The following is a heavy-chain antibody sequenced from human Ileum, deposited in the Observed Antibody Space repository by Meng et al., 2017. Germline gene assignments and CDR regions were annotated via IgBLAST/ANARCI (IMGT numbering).Heavy chain of an antibody. D-gene: IGHD4-11*01. Sequence: ASVKVSCKASGYTFIDYYMHWVRQAPGQGPEWMGWLSPNSGDTNYAQKFRGRVTMTRDTSISTIYLDLSSLTSDDTAVYYCARATLTTSYSFDFWGQVTLVTVSS. CDR2: LSPNSGDT. V-gene: IGHV1-2*02. CDR3: ARATLTTSYSFDF. CDR1: GYTFIDYY. J-gene: IGHJ4*02.